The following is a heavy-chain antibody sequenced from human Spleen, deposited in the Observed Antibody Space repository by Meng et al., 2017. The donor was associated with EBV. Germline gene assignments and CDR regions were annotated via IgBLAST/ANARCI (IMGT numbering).Heavy chain of an antibody. CDR3: ARETSYDSGGHYYPIRY. CDR2: INPDSGGT. D-gene: IGHD3-22*01. Sequence: QVQLVQSGAEVKKPGASVMASCKASGYIFTAYHLHWVRQAPGQGLEWMGRINPDSGGTDYAQRFQGRFTMTRDTSISTAYMELSRLRSDDSALYYCARETSYDSGGHYYPIRYWGQGTLVTVSS. CDR1: GYIFTAYH. V-gene: IGHV1-2*06. J-gene: IGHJ4*02.